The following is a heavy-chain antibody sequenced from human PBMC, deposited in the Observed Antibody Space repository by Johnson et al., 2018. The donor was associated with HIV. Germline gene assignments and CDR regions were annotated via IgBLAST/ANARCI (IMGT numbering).Heavy chain of an antibody. V-gene: IGHV3-7*01. CDR2: IKQDGSET. Sequence: VQLVESGGGVVQPGGSLRLSCAASGFTFSNYWMNWVRQAPGKGLEWVANIKQDGSETYYVDSVKGRFTISRDNAKNSLYLQMNSLKADDTAMYYCARDSLGVTGGDDAFDIWGQGTMVTVSS. D-gene: IGHD1-26*01. J-gene: IGHJ3*02. CDR1: GFTFSNYW. CDR3: ARDSLGVTGGDDAFDI.